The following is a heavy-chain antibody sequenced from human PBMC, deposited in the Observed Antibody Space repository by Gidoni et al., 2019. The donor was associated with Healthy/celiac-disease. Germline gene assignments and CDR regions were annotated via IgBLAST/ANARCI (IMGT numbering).Heavy chain of an antibody. D-gene: IGHD2-15*01. CDR3: ARHLVQDIVVVVAAPPLGMDV. Sequence: EVQLVQSGAEVKQPGASLRIPCTGSGYSFTSYWISWVRQMPGKGLEWMGRIDPSDSYTNYSPSFQGHVTISADKSISTAYLQWSSLKASDTAMYYCARHLVQDIVVVVAAPPLGMDVWGQGTTVTVSS. V-gene: IGHV5-10-1*01. J-gene: IGHJ6*02. CDR2: IDPSDSYT. CDR1: GYSFTSYW.